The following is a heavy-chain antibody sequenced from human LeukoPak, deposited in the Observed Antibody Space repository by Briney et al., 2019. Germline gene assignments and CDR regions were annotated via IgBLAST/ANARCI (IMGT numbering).Heavy chain of an antibody. J-gene: IGHJ4*02. D-gene: IGHD5-18*01. CDR2: ISGRGGTT. Sequence: GGSLRLSCAASKFTFSTYAMSWVRQAPGKGLEWGSGISGRGGTTDYADSVKGRFTISRDNSKNTLYLQMNSLRAEDTALHYCAKGGGYTYDYSFFDYWGQGTLVTVSS. V-gene: IGHV3-23*01. CDR1: KFTFSTYA. CDR3: AKGGGYTYDYSFFDY.